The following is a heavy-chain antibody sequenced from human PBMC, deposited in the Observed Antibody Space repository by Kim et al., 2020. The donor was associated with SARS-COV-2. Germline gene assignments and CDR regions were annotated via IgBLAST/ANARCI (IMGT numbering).Heavy chain of an antibody. CDR2: ISSSSSYI. D-gene: IGHD4-17*01. CDR3: ARDQKDYGGNSGVSYFDL. J-gene: IGHJ2*01. CDR1: GFTFSSYS. Sequence: GGSLRLSCAASGFTFSSYSMNWVRQAPGKGLEWVSSISSSSSYIYYADSVKGRFTISRDNAKNSLYLQMNSLRAEDTAVYYCARDQKDYGGNSGVSYFDLWGRGTLVTVSS. V-gene: IGHV3-21*01.